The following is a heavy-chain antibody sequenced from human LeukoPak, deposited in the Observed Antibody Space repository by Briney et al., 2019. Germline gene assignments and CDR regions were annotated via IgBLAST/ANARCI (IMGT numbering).Heavy chain of an antibody. CDR3: ASSDGKYFQH. CDR2: ISAYNGNT. CDR1: GYTFTNYG. D-gene: IGHD1-1*01. V-gene: IGHV1-18*01. Sequence: ASVKVSCKASGYTFTNYGISWVRQAPGQGLEWMGWISAYNGNTNYAQKLQGRVTMTTDTYTSTTYMELRSLRSDDTAVYYCASSDGKYFQHWGQGTLVTVSS. J-gene: IGHJ1*01.